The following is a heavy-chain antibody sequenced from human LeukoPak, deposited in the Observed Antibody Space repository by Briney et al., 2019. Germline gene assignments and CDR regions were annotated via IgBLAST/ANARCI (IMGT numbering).Heavy chain of an antibody. J-gene: IGHJ5*02. CDR2: INPNSGGT. Sequence: ASVKVSCKASGYTFTGYYMHWVRQAPGQGLEWMGWINPNSGGTNYAQKFQGRVTMSRDTSISTAYMELSRLRSDDTAVYYCARGGSSGSTNWFDPWGQGTLVTVSS. CDR3: ARGGSSGSTNWFDP. CDR1: GYTFTGYY. V-gene: IGHV1-2*02. D-gene: IGHD6-19*01.